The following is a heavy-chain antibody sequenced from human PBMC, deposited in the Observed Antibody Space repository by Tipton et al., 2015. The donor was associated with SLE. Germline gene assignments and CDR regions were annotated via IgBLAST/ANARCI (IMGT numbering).Heavy chain of an antibody. J-gene: IGHJ5*01. CDR1: GGSFSGYY. D-gene: IGHD3-3*01. V-gene: IGHV4-34*01. CDR3: ARLECIRPNPFPLVS. CDR2: INHSGST. Sequence: LRLSCAVYGGSFSGYYWSWIRQPPGKGLEWIGEINHSGSTNYNPSLKSRVTISVDTSKNQFSLKLSSVTAADTAVYYCARLECIRPNPFPLVSW.